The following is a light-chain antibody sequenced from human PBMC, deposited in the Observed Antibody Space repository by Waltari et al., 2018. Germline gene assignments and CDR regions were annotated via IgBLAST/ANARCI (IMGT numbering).Light chain of an antibody. CDR2: DAS. CDR1: QGISLW. CDR3: QQLNSYPR. V-gene: IGKV1-12*01. J-gene: IGKJ3*01. Sequence: LQMTQSPSFVPASVGDSVTITCRAGQGISLWLAWYQQKPGGAPKPLIYDASSLQSGVPSRFSGSGSGTEFTLTISSLQPEDFATYYCQQLNSYPRFGPGTKVDIK.